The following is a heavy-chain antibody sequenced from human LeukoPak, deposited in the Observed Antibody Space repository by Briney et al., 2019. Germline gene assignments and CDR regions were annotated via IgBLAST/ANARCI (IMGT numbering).Heavy chain of an antibody. CDR1: GFTFSSYS. D-gene: IGHD4-17*01. Sequence: GGSLRLSCAASGFTFSSYSVNWVRQAPGKGLEWVSSISSSSSYIYYADSVKGRFTISRDNAKNSLYLQMNSLRAEDTAVYYCARDGGEDDYGDYVAFDIWGQGTMVTVSS. V-gene: IGHV3-21*01. CDR2: ISSSSSYI. J-gene: IGHJ3*02. CDR3: ARDGGEDDYGDYVAFDI.